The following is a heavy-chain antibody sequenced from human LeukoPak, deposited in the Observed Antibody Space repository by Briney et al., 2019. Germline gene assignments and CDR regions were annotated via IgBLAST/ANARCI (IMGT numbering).Heavy chain of an antibody. J-gene: IGHJ6*02. CDR1: GFPFSSFE. CDR3: ARDLAPSYYGMDV. CDR2: ISSSGSTI. Sequence: GGSLRLSCAASGFPFSSFEMNWVRQAPGKGLEWVSYISSSGSTIYYADSVKGRFTISRDNAKNSLYLQMNSLRAEDTAVYYCARDLAPSYYGMDVWGQGTTVTVSS. V-gene: IGHV3-48*03. D-gene: IGHD2-15*01.